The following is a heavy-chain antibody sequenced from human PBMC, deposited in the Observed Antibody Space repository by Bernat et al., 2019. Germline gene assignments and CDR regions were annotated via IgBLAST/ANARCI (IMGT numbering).Heavy chain of an antibody. Sequence: EVQLLESGGGLVQPGGSLRLSCTASGFTFSSYGMSWVRQAPGKGLEWVSVISGTGGSTFYADSVKGRFTISRDNSENTLYLHMNSLRAEDTAVYYCAKRYCSGGSCYLDYWGQGTLVTVSS. V-gene: IGHV3-23*01. CDR3: AKRYCSGGSCYLDY. J-gene: IGHJ4*02. D-gene: IGHD2-15*01. CDR2: ISGTGGST. CDR1: GFTFSSYG.